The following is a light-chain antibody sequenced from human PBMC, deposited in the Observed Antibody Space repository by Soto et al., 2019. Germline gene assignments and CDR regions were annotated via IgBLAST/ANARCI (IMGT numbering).Light chain of an antibody. V-gene: IGLV2-14*01. Sequence: QSALTQPRSVSGSPGQSVTISCTGTSSDVGGYNLVSWYQQHPGTAPKLIIYEVRNRPSGISSRFSGSRSGNTASLTISGLQPEDEGDYYCSAYTARSTLVFGGGTKVTVL. CDR3: SAYTARSTLV. CDR1: SSDVGGYNL. J-gene: IGLJ3*02. CDR2: EVR.